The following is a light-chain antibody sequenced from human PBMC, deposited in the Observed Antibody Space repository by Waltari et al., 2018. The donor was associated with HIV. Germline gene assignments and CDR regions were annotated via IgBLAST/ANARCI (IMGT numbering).Light chain of an antibody. V-gene: IGLV4-60*03. CDR2: VEGCGGY. Sequence: QPVLTPSSSASASLESSVKPTCPLSSGHSSYIIAWHQQQPGKAPRYLKKVEGCGGYKKVGGVPELFSGSSSEAERYLTISDLESENEADYYSETWDSDIRVFGGGTKLTVL. CDR3: ETWDSDIRV. CDR1: SGHSSYI. J-gene: IGLJ3*02.